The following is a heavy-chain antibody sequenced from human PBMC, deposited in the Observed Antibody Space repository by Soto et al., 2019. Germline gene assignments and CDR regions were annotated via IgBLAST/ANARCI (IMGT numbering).Heavy chain of an antibody. J-gene: IGHJ5*02. D-gene: IGHD3-10*01. CDR1: GGSISSSTYF. V-gene: IGHV4-39*01. CDR2: IYYSGST. Sequence: QLQLQESGPGLVKPSETLSLTCTVSGGSISSSTYFWGWIRQPPGKGLEWIGNIYYSGSTYYNPSLKSRVSISADTSKDQFSLKLTSVTAADTAVYYCTNSNWFDPWGQGTLVTVSS. CDR3: TNSNWFDP.